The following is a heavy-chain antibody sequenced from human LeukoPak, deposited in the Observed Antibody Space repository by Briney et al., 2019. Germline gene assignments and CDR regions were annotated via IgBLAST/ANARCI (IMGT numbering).Heavy chain of an antibody. CDR2: ISSSSSYV. CDR1: GFTFSSYS. D-gene: IGHD5-18*01. CDR3: ARHLSGITGYTYGRGIDY. Sequence: GGSLRLSCAASGFTFSSYSMNWVRQAPGKGLEWVSSISSSSSYVYYADSVKGRFTISRDNAKNSLYLQMNSLRAEDTAVYYCARHLSGITGYTYGRGIDYWGQGTLVTVSS. V-gene: IGHV3-21*01. J-gene: IGHJ4*02.